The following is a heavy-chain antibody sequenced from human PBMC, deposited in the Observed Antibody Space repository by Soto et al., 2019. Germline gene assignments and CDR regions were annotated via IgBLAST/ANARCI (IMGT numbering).Heavy chain of an antibody. CDR3: ASIDRTWGPYRYPPLDY. J-gene: IGHJ4*02. V-gene: IGHV4-39*01. D-gene: IGHD3-16*01. Sequence: QLQLQESGPGLVKPSETLSLTCSVSGDSISGSTYHWVWIRQPPGKGLEWIGSIYYTGSTYYNPSHRRRVAISFYTSKNQLSLRLNSVTAADAAVYYCASIDRTWGPYRYPPLDYWGQATLVTVSS. CDR1: GDSISGSTYH. CDR2: IYYTGST.